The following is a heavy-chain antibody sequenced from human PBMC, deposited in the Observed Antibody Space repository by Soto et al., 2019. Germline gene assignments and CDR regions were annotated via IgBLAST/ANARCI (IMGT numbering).Heavy chain of an antibody. CDR3: ARSWGSSRFDY. Sequence: QITLKESGPPLVKPTQTLTLTCTFSGFSLRSSGVGVGWIRQPPGKALEWLVLIFWNDDERYSPVLKSRLTITKDTSKNQVVLTMTNMDPLDTATYYCARSWGSSRFDYWGQGTLVTVSS. V-gene: IGHV2-5*01. D-gene: IGHD2-2*01. CDR2: IFWNDDE. CDR1: GFSLRSSGVG. J-gene: IGHJ4*02.